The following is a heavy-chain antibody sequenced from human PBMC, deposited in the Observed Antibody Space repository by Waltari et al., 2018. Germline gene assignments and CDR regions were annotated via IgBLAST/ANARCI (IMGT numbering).Heavy chain of an antibody. D-gene: IGHD3-10*01. CDR2: INPNSGGT. V-gene: IGHV1-2*02. Sequence: QVQLVQSGAEVKKPGASVKVSCKASGYTFTGYYMHWVRQAPGQGLEWMGWINPNSGGTNYARKCQGRVTMTRDTSISTAYMELSRLRSDDTAVYYCAREPHPGSGSYSFDYWGQGTLVTVSS. CDR3: AREPHPGSGSYSFDY. J-gene: IGHJ4*02. CDR1: GYTFTGYY.